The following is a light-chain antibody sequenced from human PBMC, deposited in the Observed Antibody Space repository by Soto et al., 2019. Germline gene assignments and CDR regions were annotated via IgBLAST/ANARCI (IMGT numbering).Light chain of an antibody. V-gene: IGKV2-28*01. CDR1: QSLLHSNGYNY. CDR2: LGS. J-gene: IGKJ1*01. CDR3: MQALQTPWT. Sequence: DIVLAQSPLSLPVTPGEPASISCRSSQSLLHSNGYNYLDWYLQKPGQSPQLLIYLGSSRECGVPEGFSGSGSGTDFTLNISRVEAEDVGAYYCMQALQTPWTFGQGTKVDIK.